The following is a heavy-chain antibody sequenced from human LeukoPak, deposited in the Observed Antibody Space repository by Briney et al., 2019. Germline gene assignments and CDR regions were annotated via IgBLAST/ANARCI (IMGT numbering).Heavy chain of an antibody. CDR2: IKQDGSEK. CDR1: GFTFSSYW. D-gene: IGHD3-10*01. CDR3: AGDTFHGELNEDY. V-gene: IGHV3-7*01. J-gene: IGHJ4*02. Sequence: GGSLRLSCAASGFTFSSYWMSWVRQAPGKGLEWVANIKQDGSEKYYVDSVKGRFTISRDNAKNSLYLQMNSLRAEDTAVYYCAGDTFHGELNEDYWGQGTLVTVSS.